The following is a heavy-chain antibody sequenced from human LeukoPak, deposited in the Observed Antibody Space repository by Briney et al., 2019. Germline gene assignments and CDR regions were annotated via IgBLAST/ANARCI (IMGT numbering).Heavy chain of an antibody. CDR2: VYYSGST. CDR3: ARRGYSSGYYYFDY. J-gene: IGHJ4*02. D-gene: IGHD6-19*01. CDR1: GGSVSSGNYY. Sequence: SETLSLTCTVSGGSVSSGNYYWSWIRQPPGKGLEWIGDVYYSGSTNYNPSLKSRVTISVDTSKNQFSLKLTSVTAADTAVYYCARRGYSSGYYYFDYWGQGTLVTVSS. V-gene: IGHV4-61*01.